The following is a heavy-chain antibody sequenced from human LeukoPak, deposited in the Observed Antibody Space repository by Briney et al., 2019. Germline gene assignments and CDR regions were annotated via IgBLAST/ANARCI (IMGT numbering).Heavy chain of an antibody. CDR1: GLTFSSYA. J-gene: IGHJ4*02. V-gene: IGHV3-30*04. CDR2: LPYDAHEA. D-gene: IGHD3-22*01. CDR3: ARSPYSSAFQSYFDS. Sequence: GGSLRLSCEASGLTFSSYAMHWVRQAPGKGLEWVAVLPYDAHEAHYADSVKGRFSISRDNSKSTLWLQMNSLGPEDTAIYYCARSPYSSAFQSYFDSWGRGTLVTVSS.